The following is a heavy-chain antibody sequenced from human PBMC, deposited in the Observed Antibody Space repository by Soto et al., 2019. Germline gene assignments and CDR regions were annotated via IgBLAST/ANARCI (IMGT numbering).Heavy chain of an antibody. Sequence: QVQLVQSGAEVKKPGSSVKVSCKASGGTFSSYAISWVRQAPGQGLEWMGGIIPIFGTANYAQKFQGRVTITADESTSTAYMELSSLRSEDTTVYYCGGDYVGGRPYYGMDVWGQGTTVTVSS. CDR2: IIPIFGTA. J-gene: IGHJ6*02. V-gene: IGHV1-69*01. D-gene: IGHD3-16*01. CDR1: GGTFSSYA. CDR3: GGDYVGGRPYYGMDV.